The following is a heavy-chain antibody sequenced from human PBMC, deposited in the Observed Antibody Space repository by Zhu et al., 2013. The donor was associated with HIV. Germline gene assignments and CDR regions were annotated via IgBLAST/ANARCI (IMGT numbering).Heavy chain of an antibody. CDR2: INHSGST. D-gene: IGHD1-26*01. V-gene: IGHV4-34*01. Sequence: VQLQQWGAGLLKPSETLSLTCAVYGGSFSGYYWSWIRQPPGKGLEWIGEINHSGSTNYNPSLKSRVTISVDTSKNQFSLKLSSVTAADTAVYYCARGLNGRTSRVSFAVYMDVWGKGTTVTVSS. CDR3: ARGLNGRTSRVSFAVYMDV. J-gene: IGHJ6*03. CDR1: GGSFSGYY.